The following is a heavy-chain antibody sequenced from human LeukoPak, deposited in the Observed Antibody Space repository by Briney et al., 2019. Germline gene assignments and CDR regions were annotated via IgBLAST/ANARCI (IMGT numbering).Heavy chain of an antibody. Sequence: GGSLRLTCAASGXTLSSYAIQWVRQAPGKGLEYVSAISSDGYRTYYANSVKGRFTISRDNSKNTLFFQMGSLRAEDMAVYYCARWTTGDKLDYWGQGTLVTVSS. CDR1: GXTLSSYA. D-gene: IGHD7-27*01. J-gene: IGHJ4*02. CDR3: ARWTTGDKLDY. V-gene: IGHV3-64*01. CDR2: ISSDGYRT.